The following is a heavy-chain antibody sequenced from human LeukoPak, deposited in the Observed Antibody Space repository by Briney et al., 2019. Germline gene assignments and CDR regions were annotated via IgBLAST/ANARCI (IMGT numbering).Heavy chain of an antibody. V-gene: IGHV3-23*01. CDR2: ISGSGGST. Sequence: GGSLRLSCAASGFTFSSYAMSWVRQAPGKGLEWVSAISGSGGSTYYADSVKGRFTISRDNSKNTLYLQMSSLRAEDTAIYYCAKNGDRGAYCSGGSCYPYFYYYMDVWGKGTTVTISS. J-gene: IGHJ6*03. D-gene: IGHD2-15*01. CDR1: GFTFSSYA. CDR3: AKNGDRGAYCSGGSCYPYFYYYMDV.